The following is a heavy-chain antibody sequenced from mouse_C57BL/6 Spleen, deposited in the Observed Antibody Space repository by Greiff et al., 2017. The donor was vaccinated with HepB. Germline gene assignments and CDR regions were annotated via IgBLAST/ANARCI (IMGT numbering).Heavy chain of an antibody. CDR3: ARPHYYGSSNWYFDV. J-gene: IGHJ1*03. Sequence: VQLQQPGAELVKPGASVKLSCKASGYTFTSYWMHWVKQRPGQGLEWIGMIHPNSGSTNYNEKFKSKATLTVDKSSSTAYMQLSSLTSEDSAVYYCARPHYYGSSNWYFDVWGTGTTVTVSS. V-gene: IGHV1-64*01. CDR1: GYTFTSYW. D-gene: IGHD1-1*01. CDR2: IHPNSGST.